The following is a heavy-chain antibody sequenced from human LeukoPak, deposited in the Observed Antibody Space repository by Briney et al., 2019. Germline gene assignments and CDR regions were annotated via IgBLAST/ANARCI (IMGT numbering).Heavy chain of an antibody. D-gene: IGHD1-26*01. J-gene: IGHJ3*02. Sequence: GGSLRLSCAASRFTFSNYWMSWVRQAPGKGLEWVSRINSDGTVTSYADSVKGRFTISRDNAKNTLYLQMNSLRAEDTAVYYCARGTGYSVFDIWGQGTMVTVSS. CDR3: ARGTGYSVFDI. CDR1: RFTFSNYW. CDR2: INSDGTVT. V-gene: IGHV3-74*01.